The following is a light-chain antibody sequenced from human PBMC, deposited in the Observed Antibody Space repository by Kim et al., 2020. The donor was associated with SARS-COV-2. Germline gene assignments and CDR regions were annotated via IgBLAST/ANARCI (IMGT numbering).Light chain of an antibody. CDR3: QQYNNWPIT. CDR2: VAS. Sequence: VAPGERAPLSCRASQSVSSHLAWYQHKPGQPPRLLIDVASTRATGVPDRFSASGSGTEFTLTISSLQSEDFALYYCQQYNNWPITFGQGTRLEIK. CDR1: QSVSSH. V-gene: IGKV3-15*01. J-gene: IGKJ5*01.